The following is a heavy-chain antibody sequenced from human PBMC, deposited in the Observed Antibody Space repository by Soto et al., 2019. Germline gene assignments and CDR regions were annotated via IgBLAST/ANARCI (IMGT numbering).Heavy chain of an antibody. CDR2: ISTYNDNT. V-gene: IGHV1-18*01. CDR3: ARGESTGGYYGMDV. J-gene: IGHJ6*02. D-gene: IGHD3-10*01. Sequence: GASVKVSCKASGYTFTTSGISWVRQAPGQGLEWMGWISTYNDNTNYAQNLQGRVSLTTDTSTSTAYTELRSLRSDDTAVYYCARGESTGGYYGMDVWGQGTTVTVSS. CDR1: GYTFTTSG.